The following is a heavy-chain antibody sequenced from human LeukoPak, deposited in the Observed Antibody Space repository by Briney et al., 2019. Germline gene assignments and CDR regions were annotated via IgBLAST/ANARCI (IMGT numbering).Heavy chain of an antibody. J-gene: IGHJ4*02. Sequence: PGGSLRLSCVASGFPFNNAWMNWVRQTPGKGLEWVGCIKSKTDGETTDYVAPVKGRFTISRDDSENTVYLQMNSLKTEDTATYYCANGPFWGQGTLVTVSS. CDR2: IKSKTDGETT. CDR1: GFPFNNAW. V-gene: IGHV3-15*07. CDR3: ANGPF. D-gene: IGHD4/OR15-4a*01.